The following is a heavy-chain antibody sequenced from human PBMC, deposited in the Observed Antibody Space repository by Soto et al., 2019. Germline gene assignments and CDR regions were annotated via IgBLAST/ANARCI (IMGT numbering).Heavy chain of an antibody. D-gene: IGHD2-2*01. Sequence: QVQLQQWGAGLLKPSETLSLTCAVYGGSFCGYYWSWIRQPPGKGLAWIGEINHRGSTNYNPSLTSRVTISVDTSKNQFSLKLSSVTAADTAVYYCARGRGYCSSTSCFFYYYMDVWGKGTTVTVSS. CDR3: ARGRGYCSSTSCFFYYYMDV. J-gene: IGHJ6*03. CDR1: GGSFCGYY. CDR2: INHRGST. V-gene: IGHV4-34*01.